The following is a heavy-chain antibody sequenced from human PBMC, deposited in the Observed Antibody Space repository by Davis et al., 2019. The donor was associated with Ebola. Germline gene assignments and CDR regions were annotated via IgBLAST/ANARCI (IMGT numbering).Heavy chain of an antibody. Sequence: PSETLSLTCTVSGGSISSSSYYWGWIRQPPGKGLEWIGSIYYSGSTYYNPSLKSRVTISVDTSKNQFSLKLSSVTAADTAVYYCARGGYSYGYGYYYYYGMDVWGQGTTVTVSS. D-gene: IGHD5-18*01. CDR1: GGSISSSSYY. CDR3: ARGGYSYGYGYYYYYGMDV. J-gene: IGHJ6*02. CDR2: IYYSGST. V-gene: IGHV4-39*01.